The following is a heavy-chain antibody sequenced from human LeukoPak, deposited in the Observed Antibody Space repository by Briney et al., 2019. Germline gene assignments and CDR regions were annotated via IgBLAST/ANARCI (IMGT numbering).Heavy chain of an antibody. V-gene: IGHV4-34*01. J-gene: IGHJ5*02. CDR2: INHSGST. CDR1: GGSSSGYY. CDR3: ARGRWFDP. Sequence: KSSETLSLTCAVYGGSSSGYYWSWIRQPPGKGLEWIGEINHSGSTNYNPSLKSRVTISVDTSKNQFSLKLSSVTAADTAVYYCARGRWFDPWGQGTLVTVSS.